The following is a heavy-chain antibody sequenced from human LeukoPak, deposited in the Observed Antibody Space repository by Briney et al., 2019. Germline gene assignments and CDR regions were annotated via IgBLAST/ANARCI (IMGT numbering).Heavy chain of an antibody. CDR1: GGSINSGGYY. V-gene: IGHV4-30-4*08. CDR3: ARGLPYYYYGMDV. CDR2: IYYSGST. J-gene: IGHJ6*02. Sequence: SETLSLTCTVSGGSINSGGYYWSWIRQPPGKGLEWIGYIYYSGSTYYNPSLKSRVTISVDTSKNQFSLKLSSVTAADTAVYYCARGLPYYYYGMDVWGQGTTVTVSS.